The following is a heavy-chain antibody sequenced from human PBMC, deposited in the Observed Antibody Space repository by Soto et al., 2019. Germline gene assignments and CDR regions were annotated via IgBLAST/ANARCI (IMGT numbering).Heavy chain of an antibody. Sequence: QVHLVQSGAEVKKPGASVKVSCKGSGYAFTTYGITWVRQAPGQGLEWLGWISAHNGNTNYAQKLQGRVTVTRDTSTSTAYMELRSLRSDDTAVYYCARGRYGDYWGQGALVTVSS. D-gene: IGHD1-1*01. CDR3: ARGRYGDY. CDR2: ISAHNGNT. J-gene: IGHJ4*02. CDR1: GYAFTTYG. V-gene: IGHV1-18*01.